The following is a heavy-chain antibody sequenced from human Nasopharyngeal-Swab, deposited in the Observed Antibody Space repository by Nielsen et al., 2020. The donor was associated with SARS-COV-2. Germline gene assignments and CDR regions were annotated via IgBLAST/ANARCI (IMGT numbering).Heavy chain of an antibody. CDR1: GFTFSSSW. J-gene: IGHJ5*02. CDR3: ARDFLLDRVPNWFDP. V-gene: IGHV3-52*01. D-gene: IGHD2-2*03. Sequence: GGSLKISCAASGFTFSSSWMHWVCQAPEKGLEWVADIKCDGSEKYYVDSVKGRLTISRDNAKNSLYLQMNSLRAEDTAVYYCARDFLLDRVPNWFDPWGQGTLVTVSS. CDR2: IKCDGSEK.